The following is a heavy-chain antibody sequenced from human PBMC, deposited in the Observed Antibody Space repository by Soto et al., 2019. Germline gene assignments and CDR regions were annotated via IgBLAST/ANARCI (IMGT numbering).Heavy chain of an antibody. CDR3: ARCNYDFWSGYYIEYPHYYYYMDV. J-gene: IGHJ6*03. Sequence: GGSLRLSCAASGFIVSDNYMSWVRRAPGKGLVWVSRINSDGSSTSYADSVKGRFTISRDNAKNTLYLQMNSLRAEDTAVYYCARCNYDFWSGYYIEYPHYYYYMDVWGKGTTVTVSS. V-gene: IGHV3-74*01. CDR1: GFIVSDNY. D-gene: IGHD3-3*01. CDR2: INSDGSST.